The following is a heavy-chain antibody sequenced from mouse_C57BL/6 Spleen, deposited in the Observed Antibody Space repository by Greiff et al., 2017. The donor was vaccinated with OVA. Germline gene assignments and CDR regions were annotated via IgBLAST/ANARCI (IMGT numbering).Heavy chain of an antibody. CDR2: INPSSGYT. CDR3: ARTYYSNGAMDY. D-gene: IGHD2-5*01. CDR1: GYTFTSYT. V-gene: IGHV1-4*01. Sequence: VKLMESGAELARPGASVKMSCKASGYTFTSYTMHWVKQRPGQGLEWIGYINPSSGYTKYNQKFKDKATLTADKSSSTAYMQLSSLTSEDSAVYYCARTYYSNGAMDYWGQGTSVTVSS. J-gene: IGHJ4*01.